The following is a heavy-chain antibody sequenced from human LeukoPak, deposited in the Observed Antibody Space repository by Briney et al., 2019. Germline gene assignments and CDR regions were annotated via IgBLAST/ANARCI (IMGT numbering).Heavy chain of an antibody. CDR2: INNSGST. Sequence: SETLSLTCAVYGGSFSGSYWSWIRPPPGEGLEWIGEINNSGSTNYIPSLKSRVTISVDTSKNQFSLKLSSVTAADTAVYYCARSQSQVTTGSFDYWGQGTLVTVSS. J-gene: IGHJ4*02. CDR1: GGSFSGSY. D-gene: IGHD4-17*01. V-gene: IGHV4-34*01. CDR3: ARSQSQVTTGSFDY.